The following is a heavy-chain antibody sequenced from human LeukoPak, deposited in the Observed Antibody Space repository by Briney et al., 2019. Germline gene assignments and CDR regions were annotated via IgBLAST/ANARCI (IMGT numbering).Heavy chain of an antibody. V-gene: IGHV5-51*01. CDR3: ARGYSSSSWWFDP. CDR2: TYPGDSDT. J-gene: IGHJ5*02. Sequence: PGESLKISCKGSGYSFTSYWIGWVRQMPGKGLEWMGITYPGDSDTRYSPSFQGQVTISADKSISTAYLQWSSLKASDTAMDYCARGYSSSSWWFDPWGPGTLVTVSS. D-gene: IGHD6-6*01. CDR1: GYSFTSYW.